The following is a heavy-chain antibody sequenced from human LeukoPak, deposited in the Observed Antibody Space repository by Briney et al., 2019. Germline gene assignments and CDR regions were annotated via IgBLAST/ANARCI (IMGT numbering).Heavy chain of an antibody. Sequence: PLGCLKLSCAASGVTFSSYAMSRVRQAPGKGLDWVSAVSGSGGNTYYADSVKGRFTISRDNSKNTLYLQMNSLRAEDTAVYYCAKMGYSSTWGNSDAFDIWGQGTMVTVSS. J-gene: IGHJ3*02. V-gene: IGHV3-23*01. CDR2: VSGSGGNT. D-gene: IGHD6-13*01. CDR3: AKMGYSSTWGNSDAFDI. CDR1: GVTFSSYA.